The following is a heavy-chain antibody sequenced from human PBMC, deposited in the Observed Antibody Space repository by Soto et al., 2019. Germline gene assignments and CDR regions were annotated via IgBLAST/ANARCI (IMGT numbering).Heavy chain of an antibody. V-gene: IGHV4-59*08. CDR3: ARHVRWNRYYFDY. CDR2: IYYSGST. J-gene: IGHJ4*02. CDR1: GGSISSYY. D-gene: IGHD1-1*01. Sequence: QVQLQESGPGLVKPSETLSLTCTVSGGSISSYYWSWIRQPPGKGLEWIGYIYYSGSTNYNPSLKSRVTISVDTSKNQFSLKLSSVTAADTAVYYCARHVRWNRYYFDYWGQGTLVTVSS.